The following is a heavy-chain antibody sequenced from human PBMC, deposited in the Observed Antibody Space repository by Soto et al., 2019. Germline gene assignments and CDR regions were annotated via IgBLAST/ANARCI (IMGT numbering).Heavy chain of an antibody. V-gene: IGHV4-4*02. D-gene: IGHD4-17*01. Sequence: QVQLQESGPGLVKPSGTLSLTCAVSGDSISSSNWWSWVRQPPGKGLEWIGEIFHSGSTNYNPSLKIRVSIPGDKSKNQFSLKLTSVTAADTAVYYCAREPTGYGGKDYWGQGTLVTVSS. CDR2: IFHSGST. CDR3: AREPTGYGGKDY. CDR1: GDSISSSNW. J-gene: IGHJ4*02.